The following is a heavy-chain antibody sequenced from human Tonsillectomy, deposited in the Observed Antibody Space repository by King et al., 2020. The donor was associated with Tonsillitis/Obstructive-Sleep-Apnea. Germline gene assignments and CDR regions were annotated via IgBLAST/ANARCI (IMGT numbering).Heavy chain of an antibody. CDR3: ARRSYCGGDCQYYFDY. CDR2: IYPGDSDT. CDR1: GYSFTSYW. V-gene: IGHV5-51*01. Sequence: DVQLVESGAEVKKPGESLKISCKCSGYSFTSYWIGWVRQMPGKGLEWMGIIYPGDSDTRYTPSFQGQVTISADKSISTAYRQWSSLEASDTAMYYCARRSYCGGDCQYYFDYWGQGTLVTVSS. J-gene: IGHJ4*02. D-gene: IGHD2-21*01.